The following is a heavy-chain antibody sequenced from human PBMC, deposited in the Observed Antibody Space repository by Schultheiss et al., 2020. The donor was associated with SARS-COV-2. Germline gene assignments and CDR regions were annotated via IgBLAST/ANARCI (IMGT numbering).Heavy chain of an antibody. D-gene: IGHD2-21*02. CDR3: ARDRTYCGGDCQGLYYYYGMDV. J-gene: IGHJ6*02. Sequence: GGSLRLSCAASGFTFSSYGMHWVRQAPGKGLEWVSAISGSGGSTYYADSVKGRFTISRDNAKNSLYLQMNSLRAEDTAVYYCARDRTYCGGDCQGLYYYYGMDVWGQGTTVTVSS. V-gene: IGHV3-21*01. CDR2: ISGSGGST. CDR1: GFTFSSYG.